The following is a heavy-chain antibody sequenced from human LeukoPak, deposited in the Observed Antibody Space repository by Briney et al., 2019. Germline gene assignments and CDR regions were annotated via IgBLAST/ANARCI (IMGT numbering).Heavy chain of an antibody. CDR3: AHSTGDSSGYYGYYFDY. CDR2: IYCDDDK. D-gene: IGHD3-22*01. V-gene: IGHV2-5*02. CDR1: RFSLRTSGLG. J-gene: IGHJ4*02. Sequence: RPTLVKPTQTLTLTCTFTRFSLRTSGLGVGWIRQPLAMAVEALAPIYCDDDKRYSPSLQTRPTIAKDTSKNQVVLTMTNMDPVDTDTYACAHSTGDSSGYYGYYFDYWGQGTLVTVSS.